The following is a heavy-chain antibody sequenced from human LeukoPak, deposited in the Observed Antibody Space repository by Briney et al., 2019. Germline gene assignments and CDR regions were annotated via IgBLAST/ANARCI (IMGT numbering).Heavy chain of an antibody. J-gene: IGHJ3*02. V-gene: IGHV4-59*01. CDR2: IYYSGST. CDR3: ARVPSEGDAFDI. Sequence: PSETLSLTCTVSGGSISSYYWSWIRQPPGKGLEWIGYIYYSGSTNYNPSLKSRVTISVDTSKNQFSLKLSSVTAADTAVYYCARVPSEGDAFDIWGQGTMATVSS. D-gene: IGHD3-10*01. CDR1: GGSISSYY.